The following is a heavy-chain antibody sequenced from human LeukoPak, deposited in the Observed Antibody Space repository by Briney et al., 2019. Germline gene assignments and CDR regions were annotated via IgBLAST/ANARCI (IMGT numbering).Heavy chain of an antibody. J-gene: IGHJ4*02. CDR3: ATGLGQLWFTLDY. D-gene: IGHD5-18*01. CDR2: FDPEDGET. Sequence: GASVKVSCNVSGYTLTELSMHWVRQAPGKGLEWMGGFDPEDGETIYAQKFQGRVTMTEDTSTDTAYMELSSLRSEDTAVYYCATGLGQLWFTLDYWGQGTLVTVSS. CDR1: GYTLTELS. V-gene: IGHV1-24*01.